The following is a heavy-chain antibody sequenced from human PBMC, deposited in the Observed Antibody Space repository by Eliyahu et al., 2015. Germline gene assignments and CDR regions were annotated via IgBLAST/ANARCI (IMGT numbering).Heavy chain of an antibody. CDR1: GFPFSSYA. Sequence: QVQLVEPGGGVVQPGRSXRLSCAAXGFPFSSYAMHWVRQAPGKGLEWVAVISYDGSNKYYADSVKGRFTISRDNSKNTLYLQMNSLRAEDTAVYYCARDRFELSWYAGYWGQGTLVTVSS. CDR3: ARDRFELSWYAGY. V-gene: IGHV3-30*01. D-gene: IGHD6-13*01. CDR2: ISYDGSNK. J-gene: IGHJ4*02.